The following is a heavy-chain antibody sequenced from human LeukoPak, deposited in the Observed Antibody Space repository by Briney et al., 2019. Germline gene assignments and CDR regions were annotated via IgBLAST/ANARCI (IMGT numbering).Heavy chain of an antibody. J-gene: IGHJ4*02. D-gene: IGHD6-13*01. CDR2: IKQDGSEK. Sequence: GGSLRLSCAAYGFTFSTYWMSWVRQAPGKGLEWVANIKQDGSEKYYIDSVKGRFTISGDNAKNSLYLQMNSLRAEDTAMYYCARDSAGNDYWGQGTLVTVSS. V-gene: IGHV3-7*01. CDR1: GFTFSTYW. CDR3: ARDSAGNDY.